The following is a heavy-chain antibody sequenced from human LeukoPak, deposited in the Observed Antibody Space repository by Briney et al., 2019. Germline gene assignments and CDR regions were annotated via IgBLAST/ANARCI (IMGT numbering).Heavy chain of an antibody. CDR2: IWYDGSNK. CDR1: GFTFSSYG. J-gene: IGHJ6*02. V-gene: IGHV3-33*01. D-gene: IGHD1-26*01. CDR3: ARVGSGSYTDYYYGMDV. Sequence: GGSLRLSCAASGFTFSSYGMHWVRQAPGKGLEWVAVIWYDGSNKYYADSVKGRFTISRDNAKNSLYLQMNSLRDEDTAVYYCARVGSGSYTDYYYGMDVWGQGTTVTVSS.